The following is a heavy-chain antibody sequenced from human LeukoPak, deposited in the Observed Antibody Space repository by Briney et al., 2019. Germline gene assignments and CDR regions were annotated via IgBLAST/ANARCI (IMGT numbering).Heavy chain of an antibody. J-gene: IGHJ6*03. V-gene: IGHV3-7*01. Sequence: GGSLRLSCAASGFTFSSYWMSWVRQAPGKGLEWVANIKEDGSEKYYVDSVKGRFTISRDNAKNSLYLQMNSLRAEDTAVYYCARKARDYYMDVWGKGTTVTVSS. D-gene: IGHD5-12*01. CDR2: IKEDGSEK. CDR3: ARKARDYYMDV. CDR1: GFTFSSYW.